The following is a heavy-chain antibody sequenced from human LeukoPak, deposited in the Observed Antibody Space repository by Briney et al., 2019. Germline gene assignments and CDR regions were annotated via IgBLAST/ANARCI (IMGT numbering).Heavy chain of an antibody. J-gene: IGHJ4*02. CDR2: INPNSGGT. CDR1: GYTFTSYG. V-gene: IGHV1-2*02. D-gene: IGHD6-13*01. Sequence: ASVKVSCKASGYTFTSYGLIWVRQAPGQGLEWMGRINPNSGGTNSGQKFQGRVTMTRDTSISTAYLELSSLTFDDTAVYYCARVDAASLAVHYWGQGTLVTVSS. CDR3: ARVDAASLAVHY.